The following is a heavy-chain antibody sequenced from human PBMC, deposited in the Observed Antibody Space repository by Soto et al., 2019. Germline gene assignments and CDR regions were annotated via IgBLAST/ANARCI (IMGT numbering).Heavy chain of an antibody. Sequence: TGGSLRLSCAASGFTFSDYYMSWIRQAPGKGLEWVSYISRGATTIYYADSVKGRFTISRDNAKNSLYLQMNSLRAEDTAVYFCATDSSGYYYFDYWGQGTLVTVSS. D-gene: IGHD3-22*01. V-gene: IGHV3-11*01. CDR2: ISRGATTI. CDR1: GFTFSDYY. CDR3: ATDSSGYYYFDY. J-gene: IGHJ4*02.